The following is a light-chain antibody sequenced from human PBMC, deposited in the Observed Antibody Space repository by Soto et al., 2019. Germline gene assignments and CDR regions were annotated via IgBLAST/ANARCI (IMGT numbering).Light chain of an antibody. CDR1: QRVGSA. CDR2: AAS. V-gene: IGKV3-15*01. J-gene: IGKJ4*01. CDR3: QQYKNWPPLT. Sequence: EIVMTQSPATLSVSPGETATLSCRASQRVGSAVAWYQHKPGQAPRLLIVAASIRATGVPGRFSGGGSGTEFTLTISSLPSEDLAVYYWQQYKNWPPLTFGGGTTVEIK.